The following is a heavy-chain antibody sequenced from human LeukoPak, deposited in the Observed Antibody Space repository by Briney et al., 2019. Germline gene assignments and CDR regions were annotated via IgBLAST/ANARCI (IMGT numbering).Heavy chain of an antibody. V-gene: IGHV6-1*01. Sequence: SQTLSLTCAISGDSVSSNSAAWNWIRQSPSRGLEWLGRTFYRSKWYNDYAVSVKSRITISPDTSKNQFSLQLSSVTPEDTAVYYCARGAVSYYAMDVWGQGTTVTVSS. CDR2: TFYRSKWYN. CDR1: GDSVSSNSAA. J-gene: IGHJ6*02. CDR3: ARGAVSYYAMDV.